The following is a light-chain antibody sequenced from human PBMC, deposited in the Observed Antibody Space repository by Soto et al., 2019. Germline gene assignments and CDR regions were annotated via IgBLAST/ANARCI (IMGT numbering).Light chain of an antibody. J-gene: IGKJ1*01. CDR2: GAS. Sequence: EIVMTQSPDTLSVSPGERATLSCRASQSVTTNLAWYQQKPGQAPRLLIYGASTRATGIPARFSGSGSGTEFTLTISSLRPEDFAIYYCQQYKYWPPWTFGQGTK. V-gene: IGKV3-15*01. CDR3: QQYKYWPPWT. CDR1: QSVTTN.